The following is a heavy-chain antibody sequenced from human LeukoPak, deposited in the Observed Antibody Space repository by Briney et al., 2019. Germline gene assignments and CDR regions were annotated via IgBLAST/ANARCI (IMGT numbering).Heavy chain of an antibody. V-gene: IGHV3-48*01. J-gene: IGHJ6*02. D-gene: IGHD2/OR15-2a*01. CDR2: INSDSSAI. Sequence: GGSLRLSCVASGFTFSSYSMNWVRQAPGKGLDWISGINSDSSAIYYADSVKGRFTISRDNAKNSLYLQMNSLRAEDTAVYYCARGVKFLPGRVYYYYYGMDVWGQGTTVTVSS. CDR1: GFTFSSYS. CDR3: ARGVKFLPGRVYYYYYGMDV.